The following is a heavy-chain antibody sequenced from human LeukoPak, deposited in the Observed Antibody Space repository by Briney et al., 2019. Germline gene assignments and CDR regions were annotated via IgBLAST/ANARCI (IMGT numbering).Heavy chain of an antibody. CDR3: ARHTRGSGSHGAFDI. V-gene: IGHV4-39*01. Sequence: SETLSLTCTVSGGSISSSSYYWGWIRQPPGKGLEWIGSIYYSGSTYYNPSLKSRVTISVDTSKNQFSLKLSSVTAADTAVYYCARHTRGSGSHGAFDIWGQGTMVTVSS. J-gene: IGHJ3*02. D-gene: IGHD3-10*01. CDR2: IYYSGST. CDR1: GGSISSSSYY.